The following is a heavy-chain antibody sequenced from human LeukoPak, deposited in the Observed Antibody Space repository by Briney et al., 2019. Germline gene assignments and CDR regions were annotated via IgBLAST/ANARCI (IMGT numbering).Heavy chain of an antibody. CDR3: TRDRGSTDFDY. CDR1: GFTFSTYT. J-gene: IGHJ4*02. CDR2: ISHDGSIK. V-gene: IGHV3-30*04. D-gene: IGHD3-10*01. Sequence: GGSLRLSCAASGFTFSTYTMHWVRQAPGKGLEWVAVISHDGSIKFNADSVKGRFTISRDNPKNTLYLQMNSLRTEDTALYYCTRDRGSTDFDYWGQGTLVTVSS.